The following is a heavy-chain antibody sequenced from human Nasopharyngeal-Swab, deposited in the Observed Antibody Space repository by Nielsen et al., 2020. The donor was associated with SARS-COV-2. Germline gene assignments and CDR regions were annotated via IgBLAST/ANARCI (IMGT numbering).Heavy chain of an antibody. D-gene: IGHD2-15*01. Sequence: SETLSLTCTGSGGSISSSSYYWGWLRQPPGKGLVWIGSIYYSGSTYYNPSLKSRVTISVDTSKNQFSLKLSSVTAADTAVYYCARHLRDGVVVAAPYYFDYWGQGTLVTVSS. V-gene: IGHV4-39*01. CDR3: ARHLRDGVVVAAPYYFDY. J-gene: IGHJ4*02. CDR2: IYYSGST. CDR1: GGSISSSSYY.